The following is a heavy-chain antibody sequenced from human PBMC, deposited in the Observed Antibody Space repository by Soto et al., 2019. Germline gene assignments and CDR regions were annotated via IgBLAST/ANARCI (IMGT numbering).Heavy chain of an antibody. J-gene: IGHJ3*02. D-gene: IGHD3-10*01. CDR2: IYYSGST. CDR3: ARATYYYGSGSSPPPSFDI. Sequence: SETLSLTCTVSGGSISSGDYYWSWIRQPPGKGLEWIGYIYYSGSTYYNPSLKSRVTISVDTSKNQFSLKLSSVTAADTAVYYCARATYYYGSGSSPPPSFDIWGQGTMVTVSS. V-gene: IGHV4-30-4*01. CDR1: GGSISSGDYY.